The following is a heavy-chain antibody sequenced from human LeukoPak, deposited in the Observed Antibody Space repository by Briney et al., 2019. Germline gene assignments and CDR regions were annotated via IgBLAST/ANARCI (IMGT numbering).Heavy chain of an antibody. CDR2: IYSSGDS. V-gene: IGHV4-59*08. J-gene: IGHJ4*02. CDR1: GGSISSDY. CDR3: ARHRFASPFDS. Sequence: SETLSLTCTVSGGSISSDYWSWIRQPPGKGLEWIGYIYSSGDSNYNPSLKSRVTTSLDTSKSQVSLKLSSVTAADTAVFYCARHRFASPFDSWGQGTLVTVSS. D-gene: IGHD2-21*01.